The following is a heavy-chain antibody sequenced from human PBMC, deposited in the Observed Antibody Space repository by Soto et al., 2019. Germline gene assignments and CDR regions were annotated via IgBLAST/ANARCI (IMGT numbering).Heavy chain of an antibody. CDR1: GGSITNTNYY. Sequence: SETLSLTCTVSGGSITNTNYYWSWIRQSPGEGLEWIGHIYSSESAYYNPSLMSRVTMSIDTSKNQFSLNLNSVTVADTAVYFCATELRGYSYGPSEVYWGRGTLVTVSS. V-gene: IGHV4-30-4*01. CDR3: ATELRGYSYGPSEVY. J-gene: IGHJ4*02. CDR2: IYSSESA. D-gene: IGHD5-18*01.